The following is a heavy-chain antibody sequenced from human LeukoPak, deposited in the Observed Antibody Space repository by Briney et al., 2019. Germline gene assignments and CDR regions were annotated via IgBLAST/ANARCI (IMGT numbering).Heavy chain of an antibody. CDR3: AGLGRGSYCFDY. Sequence: PSETLSLTCTVSGGSISSYYWSWIRQPPGKGLEWIGYIYYSGSTYYNPSLKSRVTISVDTSKNQFSLKLSSVTAADTAVYYCAGLGRGSYCFDYWGQGTLVTVSS. CDR1: GGSISSYY. CDR2: IYYSGST. V-gene: IGHV4-59*08. D-gene: IGHD1-26*01. J-gene: IGHJ4*02.